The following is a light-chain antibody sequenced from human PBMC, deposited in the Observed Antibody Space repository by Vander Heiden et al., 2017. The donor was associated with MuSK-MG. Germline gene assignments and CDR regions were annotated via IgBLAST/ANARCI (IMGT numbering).Light chain of an antibody. Sequence: QSVLTQPPSVSGAPGQRVTISCTGSSSNIGARNDVHWYQQLPGTAPKLLIYGNSNRPSGVPDRFSGSKSGTSASLAIIGLQAEDEADYYCQSYDSSLSGYGVFGGGTKLTVL. J-gene: IGLJ2*01. CDR1: SSNIGARND. CDR2: GNS. CDR3: QSYDSSLSGYGV. V-gene: IGLV1-40*01.